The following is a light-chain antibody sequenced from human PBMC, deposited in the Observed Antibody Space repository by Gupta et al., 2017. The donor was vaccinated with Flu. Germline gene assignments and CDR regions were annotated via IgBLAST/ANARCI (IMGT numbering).Light chain of an antibody. CDR2: SDD. Sequence: QSVLTQPPSVSGTPGQSLTISCSGSSSNIGSNTVNWYQQLPGTAPKVFMYSDDKRPSGISDRFSGSKSGTSAALTISGLQEEDEADYYCAAWDDSRNARVFGGGTKLTVL. V-gene: IGLV1-44*01. CDR1: SSNIGSNT. CDR3: AAWDDSRNARV. J-gene: IGLJ3*02.